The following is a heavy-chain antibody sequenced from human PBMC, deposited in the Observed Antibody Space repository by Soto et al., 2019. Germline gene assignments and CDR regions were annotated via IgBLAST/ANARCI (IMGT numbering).Heavy chain of an antibody. J-gene: IGHJ6*02. CDR3: ARALWFVCQRQAHYHYGTDV. Sequence: SETLSLTCAVYGGSFSGYYWSWIRQPPGKGLEWIGEINHSGSTNYNPSLKSRVTISVDTSKNQFSLKLSSVTAADTAVYYCARALWFVCQRQAHYHYGTDVWGQGTTVTVSS. CDR2: INHSGST. CDR1: GGSFSGYY. D-gene: IGHD3-10*01. V-gene: IGHV4-34*01.